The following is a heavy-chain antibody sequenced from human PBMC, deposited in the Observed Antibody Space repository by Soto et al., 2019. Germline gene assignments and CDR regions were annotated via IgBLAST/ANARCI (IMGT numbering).Heavy chain of an antibody. V-gene: IGHV1-69*08. J-gene: IGHJ2*01. Sequence: QVQLVQSGAEVKKPGSSVKVSCKASGGTFSSYTISWVRQAPGQGLEWMGRIIPILGIANYAQKFQGRVTVNATKCTSTTYMELSSLRSEDTAVYCCEREPGIAVAGLRPWYFDLWGRGTMVTVSS. CDR2: IIPILGIA. CDR3: EREPGIAVAGLRPWYFDL. CDR1: GGTFSSYT. D-gene: IGHD6-19*01.